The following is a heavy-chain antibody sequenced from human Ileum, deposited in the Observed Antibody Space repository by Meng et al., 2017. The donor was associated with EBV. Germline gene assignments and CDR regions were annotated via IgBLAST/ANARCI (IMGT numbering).Heavy chain of an antibody. J-gene: IGHJ4*02. V-gene: IGHV4-39*01. Sequence: QLIIQEPAQGLVKPWGAGSLKCSDSLASTSAGAVCSWSWNQRTPRKRLQWIGMMCFGGTNYNDPSLKSRLTMSRDTTKNDFSMRLSSVTDADTAVYDCARQFCSSGGRDSCYKWGPGTLVTVSS. CDR3: ARQFCSSGGRDSCYK. CDR1: LASTSAGAVCS. D-gene: IGHD6-25*01. CDR2: MCFGGTN.